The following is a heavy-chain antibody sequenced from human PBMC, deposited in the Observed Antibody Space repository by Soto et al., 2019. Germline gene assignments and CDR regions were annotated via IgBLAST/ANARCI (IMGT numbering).Heavy chain of an antibody. J-gene: IGHJ4*02. CDR3: ARVVGSGWYGDY. V-gene: IGHV3-21*01. CDR2: ISSSSSYI. Sequence: VQLVESGGGLVKPGGSLRLSCAASGFTFSSYSMNWVRQAPGKGLEWVSSISSSSSYIYYADSVKGRFTISRDNAKNSLYLQMNSLRAEDTAVYYCARVVGSGWYGDYWGQGTLVTVSS. D-gene: IGHD6-19*01. CDR1: GFTFSSYS.